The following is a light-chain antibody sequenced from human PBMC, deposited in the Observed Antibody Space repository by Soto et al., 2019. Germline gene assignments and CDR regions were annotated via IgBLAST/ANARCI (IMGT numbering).Light chain of an antibody. CDR3: QSYDIRLSAYV. Sequence: QSVLTQPPSVSGAPGQRVTISCTGSVSNIGANYDVHWYQQFPGMAPKLLIHGDTNRPSGVPDRFSGSKSGTSASLAITGLQAEDEADYFCQSYDIRLSAYVFGTGTKLTVL. V-gene: IGLV1-40*01. CDR1: VSNIGANYD. J-gene: IGLJ1*01. CDR2: GDT.